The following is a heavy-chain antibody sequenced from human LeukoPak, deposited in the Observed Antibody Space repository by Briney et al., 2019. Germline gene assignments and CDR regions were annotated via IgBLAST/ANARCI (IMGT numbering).Heavy chain of an antibody. CDR3: AKDLRDGPTTMIDC. J-gene: IGHJ4*02. Sequence: PGGSLRLSCAASGFTFSTYAMSWVRQAPGKGLEGVSAISGSGGSTYDADSVKGRFTISRDNSKNTLYLQMNSLRAEDTAVYYCAKDLRDGPTTMIDCWGQGTLVAVSS. CDR1: GFTFSTYA. D-gene: IGHD5-24*01. V-gene: IGHV3-23*01. CDR2: ISGSGGST.